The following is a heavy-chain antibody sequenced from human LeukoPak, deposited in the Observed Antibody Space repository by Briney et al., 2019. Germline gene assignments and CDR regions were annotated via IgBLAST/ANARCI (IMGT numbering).Heavy chain of an antibody. V-gene: IGHV3-23*01. CDR2: LSASGGNT. Sequence: QPGGSLRLSCTASGFTFSSYAMSWVRQAPGKGLEWGSALSASGGNTYYADSVKGRFTISRDNSKNTLYLQMNSLRAEDTAKYYCAKVASLCTSTSCVRGGFDYWGQGTLVTVSS. D-gene: IGHD2-2*01. CDR3: AKVASLCTSTSCVRGGFDY. J-gene: IGHJ4*02. CDR1: GFTFSSYA.